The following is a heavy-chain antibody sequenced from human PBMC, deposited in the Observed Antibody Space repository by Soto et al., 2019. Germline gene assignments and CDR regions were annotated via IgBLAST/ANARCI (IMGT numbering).Heavy chain of an antibody. Sequence: ASVKVSCKASGYTFTSYGISWVRQAPGQGPEWMGWINAYNGNTNYAQRLQGRVTMTTDTSTSTAYMELRSLRSDDTAVYYCARDVGYGLIDYWGQGTLVTVSS. CDR3: ARDVGYGLIDY. CDR2: INAYNGNT. J-gene: IGHJ4*02. CDR1: GYTFTSYG. V-gene: IGHV1-18*01. D-gene: IGHD5-18*01.